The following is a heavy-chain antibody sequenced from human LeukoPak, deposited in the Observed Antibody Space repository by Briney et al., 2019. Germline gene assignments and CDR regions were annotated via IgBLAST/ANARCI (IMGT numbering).Heavy chain of an antibody. CDR2: ISNTGSVI. D-gene: IGHD2-2*01. J-gene: IGHJ4*02. CDR3: ARNLPAADY. Sequence: AGGSLRLSCAASESTFSSHTMNWVRQAPGKGLEWISYISNTGSVIYYADSVKGRFTISRDNAKNSLYLQMNSLRAEDTAVYYCARNLPAADYWGQGTLVTVSS. V-gene: IGHV3-48*04. CDR1: ESTFSSHT.